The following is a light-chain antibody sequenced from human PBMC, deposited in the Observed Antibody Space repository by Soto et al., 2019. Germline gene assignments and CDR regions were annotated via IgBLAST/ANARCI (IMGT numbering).Light chain of an antibody. Sequence: QSVLTQPPSVSAAPGQKVTISCSGSSSNIGNNYVSWYQQHPGKAPKVLVYDVSKRPSEVPDRFSGSRSGNTASLTISGLQADDEGDYYCLSYAGTNARLRVFGTGTKLTVL. CDR3: LSYAGTNARLRV. J-gene: IGLJ1*01. V-gene: IGLV2-11*02. CDR2: DVS. CDR1: SSNIGNNY.